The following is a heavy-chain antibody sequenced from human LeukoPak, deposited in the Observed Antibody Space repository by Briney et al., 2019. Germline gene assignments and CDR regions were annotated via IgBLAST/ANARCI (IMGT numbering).Heavy chain of an antibody. J-gene: IGHJ4*02. V-gene: IGHV3-23*01. CDR3: AKQGLSSGWTQPFDY. CDR2: ISGSGGST. Sequence: PGGSLRLSCAASGFTFSSYAMSWVRQAPGKGLEWVSAISGSGGSTYYADSVKGRFTISRDNSKNTLYLQMNSLRAEDTAVYYCAKQGLSSGWTQPFDYWGQGTLVTVSS. D-gene: IGHD6-19*01. CDR1: GFTFSSYA.